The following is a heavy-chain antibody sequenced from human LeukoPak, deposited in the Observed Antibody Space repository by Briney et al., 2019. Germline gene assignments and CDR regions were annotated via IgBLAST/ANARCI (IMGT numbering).Heavy chain of an antibody. CDR3: ARDPIVVVPAASDAFDI. CDR2: IYYSGST. D-gene: IGHD2-2*01. V-gene: IGHV4-59*12. CDR1: GGSISSYY. J-gene: IGHJ3*02. Sequence: SETLSLTCTVSGGSISSYYWSWIRQPPGKGLEWIGYIYYSGSTNYNPSLKSRVTISVDTSKNQFSLKLSSVTAADTAVYYCARDPIVVVPAASDAFDIWGQGTMVTVSS.